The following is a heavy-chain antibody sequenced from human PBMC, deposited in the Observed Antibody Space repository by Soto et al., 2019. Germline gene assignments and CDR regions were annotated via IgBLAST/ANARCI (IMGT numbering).Heavy chain of an antibody. V-gene: IGHV3-33*01. Sequence: PGGSLRLSCAASGFTFSNYGMHWDRQAPGKGLEWVAVIWYDGNNKYYADSVKGRFTISRDNSNNTLYVQMTSLRAEDTAVYYCARGLHSLFDYWGQGTLVTSPQ. D-gene: IGHD2-21*01. CDR3: ARGLHSLFDY. J-gene: IGHJ4*02. CDR1: GFTFSNYG. CDR2: IWYDGNNK.